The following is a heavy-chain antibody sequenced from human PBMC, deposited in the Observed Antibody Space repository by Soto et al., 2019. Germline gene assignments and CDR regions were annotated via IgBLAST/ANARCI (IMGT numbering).Heavy chain of an antibody. CDR1: GFTFSNFD. D-gene: IGHD5-12*01. J-gene: IGHJ2*01. CDR2: IDIAGAT. CDR3: ARAARWLQSKYFDL. V-gene: IGHV3-13*01. Sequence: GGSLRLSCAASGFTFSNFDMHWVRQTTGKGLEWVSAIDIAGATYYADSVKGRFTISREKAKNSLYLQMNSLRADDTAVYYCARAARWLQSKYFDLWGRGTLVTVSS.